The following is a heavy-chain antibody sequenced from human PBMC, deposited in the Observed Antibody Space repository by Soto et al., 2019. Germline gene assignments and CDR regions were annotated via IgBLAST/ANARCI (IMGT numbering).Heavy chain of an antibody. V-gene: IGHV3-74*01. D-gene: IGHD4-17*01. CDR2: INSDGSRT. CDR3: ARACCGEQNWFDP. Sequence: EVQLVESGGDVVQPGGSLRLSCAASGVTFRGYWMHWVRQAPGKGLVWVSRINSDGSRTDYADSVKGQFTIYRDNAENTVHLQMNSLRVEDTAVYYCARACCGEQNWFDPWGQGTLVTVSS. J-gene: IGHJ5*02. CDR1: GVTFRGYW.